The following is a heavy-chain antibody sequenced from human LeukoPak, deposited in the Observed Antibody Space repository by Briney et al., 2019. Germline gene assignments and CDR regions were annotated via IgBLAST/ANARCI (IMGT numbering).Heavy chain of an antibody. CDR2: ISYDGSNK. Sequence: GGSLRLSCAASGFTFSSYGMHWVRQAPGKGLEWVAVISYDGSNKYYADSVKGRFTISRDYSRNTLYLQMNSLRAEDTAVYYCASTEGFKFDYWGQGTLVTVSS. V-gene: IGHV3-30*03. CDR3: ASTEGFKFDY. D-gene: IGHD1-14*01. CDR1: GFTFSSYG. J-gene: IGHJ4*02.